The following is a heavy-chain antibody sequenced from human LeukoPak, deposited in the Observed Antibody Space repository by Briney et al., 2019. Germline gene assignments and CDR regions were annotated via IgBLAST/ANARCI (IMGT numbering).Heavy chain of an antibody. CDR3: ARAESIRYYDILTGSPHYYYMDV. CDR1: GYTFTCYY. V-gene: IGHV1-2*02. J-gene: IGHJ6*03. D-gene: IGHD3-9*01. Sequence: ASVKVSCKASGYTFTCYYMHWVRQAPGQGLEWMGWINPNSGGTNYAQKFQGRVTMTRDTSISTAYMELSRLRSDDTAVYYCARAESIRYYDILTGSPHYYYMDVWGKGTTVTVSS. CDR2: INPNSGGT.